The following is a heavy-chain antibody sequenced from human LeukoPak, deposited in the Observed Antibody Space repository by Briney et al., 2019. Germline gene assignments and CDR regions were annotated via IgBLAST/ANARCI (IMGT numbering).Heavy chain of an antibody. CDR3: ARDGTPFDY. CDR2: IYYSGST. V-gene: IGHV4-59*01. CDR1: GGSISSYY. J-gene: IGHJ4*02. Sequence: SETLSLTCTVPGGSISSYYWSWIRQPPGKGLEWIGYIYYSGSTNYNPSLKSRVTISVDTSKNQFSLKLTSVTAADTAVYYCARDGTPFDYWGQGTLVTVSS.